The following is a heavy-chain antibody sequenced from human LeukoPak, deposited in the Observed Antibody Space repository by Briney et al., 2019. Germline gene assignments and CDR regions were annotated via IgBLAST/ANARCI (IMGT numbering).Heavy chain of an antibody. CDR1: GYTFTSYG. CDR3: ARVWGRGYSSPGDY. CDR2: TSAYNGNT. Sequence: ASVKVPCKASGYTFTSYGISWVRQAPGQGLEWMGWTSAYNGNTNYAQKLQGRVTMTTDTSTNTAFMELRSLRSDDTAVYYCARVWGRGYSSPGDYWGQGTLVTVSS. J-gene: IGHJ4*02. D-gene: IGHD5-18*01. V-gene: IGHV1-18*01.